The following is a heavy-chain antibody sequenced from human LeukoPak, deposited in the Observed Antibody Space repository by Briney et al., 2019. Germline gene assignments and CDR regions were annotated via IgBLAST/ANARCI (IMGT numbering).Heavy chain of an antibody. CDR3: ARGSYSGSYYFDY. D-gene: IGHD1-26*01. CDR1: GGPISSGGYS. V-gene: IGHV4-30-2*01. CDR2: IYHSGST. Sequence: SETLSLTCAVSGGPISSGGYSWSWIRQPPGKGLEWIGYIYHSGSTYYNPSLKSRVTISVDRSKNQFSLKLSSMTAADTAVYYCARGSYSGSYYFDYWGQGTLVTVSS. J-gene: IGHJ4*02.